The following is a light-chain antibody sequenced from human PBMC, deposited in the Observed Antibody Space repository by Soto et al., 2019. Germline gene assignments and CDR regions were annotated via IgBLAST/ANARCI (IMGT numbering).Light chain of an antibody. Sequence: EIVLTQSPGTLSLSPGESATLSCRASQSVSSNYLAWYQQKPGQAPRLLIYGASNRATGIPDNFSGSGSATDFTLTISRLEPEDSAVYYCQQYGTSPPLTFGGGTKVDIK. J-gene: IGKJ4*01. CDR2: GAS. V-gene: IGKV3-20*01. CDR1: QSVSSNY. CDR3: QQYGTSPPLT.